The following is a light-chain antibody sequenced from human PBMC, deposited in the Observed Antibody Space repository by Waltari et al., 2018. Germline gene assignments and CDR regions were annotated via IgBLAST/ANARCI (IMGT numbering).Light chain of an antibody. J-gene: IGLJ3*02. CDR3: QVWDSDGDHVV. Sequence: YVLTQPPSVSVAPGQTARITCGGHNIGDTRVHWYPQKSGQAPILVVYEDDDRPSGIPERFSGSNSGRTATLTISRVEVGDEADFFCQVWDSDGDHVVFGGGTKLTVL. CDR1: NIGDTR. CDR2: EDD. V-gene: IGLV3-21*02.